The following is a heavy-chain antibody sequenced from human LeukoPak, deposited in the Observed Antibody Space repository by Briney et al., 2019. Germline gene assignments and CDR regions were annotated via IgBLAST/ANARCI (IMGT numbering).Heavy chain of an antibody. D-gene: IGHD1-26*01. CDR1: GGSISSGDYY. V-gene: IGHV4-61*08. Sequence: SETLSLTCTVSGGSISSGDYYWSWIRQPPGKGLEWIGYIYYSGSTYYNPSLKSRVTISVDTSKNQFSLKLSSVTAADTAVYYCARLTGWWELQDYYYYVDVWGKGTTVTVSS. J-gene: IGHJ6*03. CDR3: ARLTGWWELQDYYYYVDV. CDR2: IYYSGST.